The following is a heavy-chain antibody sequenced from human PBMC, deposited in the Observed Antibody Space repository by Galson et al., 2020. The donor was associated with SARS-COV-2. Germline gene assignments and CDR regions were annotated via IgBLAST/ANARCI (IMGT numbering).Heavy chain of an antibody. D-gene: IGHD3-10*01. CDR1: GFTFSRHG. Sequence: GESLKISCTASGFTFSRHGMTWVRQAPGKGLEWVSSISSSGSHIFYADSLRGRFTISRDNARNSLHLQMNSRRAEDTAVYYCARGSFVWTGVFSGAATWSDPWGQGALVTVS. CDR2: ISSSGSHI. CDR3: ARGSFVWTGVFSGAATWSDP. J-gene: IGHJ5*02. V-gene: IGHV3-21*04.